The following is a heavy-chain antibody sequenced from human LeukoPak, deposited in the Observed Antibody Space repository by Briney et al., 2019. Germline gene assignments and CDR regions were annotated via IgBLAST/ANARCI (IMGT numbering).Heavy chain of an antibody. D-gene: IGHD2-8*02. CDR1: GSTFSRYW. V-gene: IGHV3-7*01. CDR3: GRDVSRGAGGVFDI. Sequence: GGSLRLSCAASGSTFSRYWMSWARQAPGKGLEWVANIKQDGSEKYYVDSVKGRFTISRDNAKNSLYLQMNSLRAEDTAVYYCGRDVSRGAGGVFDIWGQGTMVTVSS. J-gene: IGHJ3*02. CDR2: IKQDGSEK.